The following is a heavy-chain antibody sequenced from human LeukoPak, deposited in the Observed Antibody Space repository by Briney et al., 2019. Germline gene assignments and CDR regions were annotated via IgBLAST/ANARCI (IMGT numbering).Heavy chain of an antibody. CDR2: IIPIFGTA. Sequence: VASVKVSCKTSGYSFNIYEINWVRQATGQGLEWMGGIIPIFGTANYAQKFQGRVTITTDESTSTAYMELSSLRSEDTAVYYCARDNYAGANWFDPWGQGTLVTVSS. CDR3: ARDNYAGANWFDP. D-gene: IGHD1-7*01. CDR1: GYSFNIYE. V-gene: IGHV1-69*05. J-gene: IGHJ5*02.